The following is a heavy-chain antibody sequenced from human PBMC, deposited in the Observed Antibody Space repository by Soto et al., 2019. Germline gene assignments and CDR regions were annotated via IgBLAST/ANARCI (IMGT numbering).Heavy chain of an antibody. CDR2: ITGSGRDT. CDR3: AKNGLDNSPSAIDS. D-gene: IGHD2-8*01. Sequence: GGSLRLSCAASGFTFRKNVLSWVRQAPGKALDWVSGITGSGRDTYYADSVKGRFTISRDNSKNMVFLQMNSLRAEDTALYYCAKNGLDNSPSAIDSWGPGTPVTVSS. J-gene: IGHJ4*02. V-gene: IGHV3-23*01. CDR1: GFTFRKNV.